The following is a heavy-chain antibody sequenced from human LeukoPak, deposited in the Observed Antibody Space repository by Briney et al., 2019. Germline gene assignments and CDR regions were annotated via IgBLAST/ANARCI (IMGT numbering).Heavy chain of an antibody. V-gene: IGHV1-2*02. CDR2: INPNSGGT. J-gene: IGHJ4*02. CDR3: ARVIGSGSGPDY. Sequence: ASVKVSCKASGYTFTSYYMHWVRQAPGQGLEWMGWINPNSGGTNYAQKFQGRVTMTRDTSISTAYMELSRLRSDDTAVYYCARVIGSGSGPDYWGQGTLVTVSS. CDR1: GYTFTSYY. D-gene: IGHD3-10*01.